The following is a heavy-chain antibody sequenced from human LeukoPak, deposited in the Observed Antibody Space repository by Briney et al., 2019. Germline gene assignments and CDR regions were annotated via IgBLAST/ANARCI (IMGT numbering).Heavy chain of an antibody. CDR1: GFTFSSYS. D-gene: IGHD6-13*01. CDR2: ISSSSSYI. J-gene: IGHJ3*02. Sequence: NPGGSLRLSCAASGFTFSSYSMNWVRQAPGKGLEWVSSISSSSSYIYYADSVKGRFTISRDNAKNSLYLQMNSLRAEDTAVYYCARYRGSWSLHDAFDIWGQGTMVTVSS. CDR3: ARYRGSWSLHDAFDI. V-gene: IGHV3-21*01.